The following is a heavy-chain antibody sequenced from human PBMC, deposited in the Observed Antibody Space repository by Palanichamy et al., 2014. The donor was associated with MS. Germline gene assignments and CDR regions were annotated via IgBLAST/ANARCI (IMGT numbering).Heavy chain of an antibody. CDR1: GFTFSIYA. CDR3: AYFGVLMEGPYGMDV. Sequence: EVQLLESGGGLVQPGGSLRLSCTASGFTFSIYAMSWVRQAPGKGLEWVSVISGSGGSTYYADSVKGRFTISRDNSKKTLYLQMNSLRAEDTAVYYCAYFGVLMEGPYGMDVWGQGTTVTVSS. J-gene: IGHJ6*02. D-gene: IGHD3-3*01. V-gene: IGHV3-23*01. CDR2: ISGSGGST.